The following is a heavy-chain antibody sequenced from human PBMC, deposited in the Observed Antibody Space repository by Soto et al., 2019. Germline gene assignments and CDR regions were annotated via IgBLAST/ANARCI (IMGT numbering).Heavy chain of an antibody. Sequence: GGSLRLSCAASGFTFSSYAMHWVRQAPGKGLEWVAVISYDGSNKYYADSVKGRFTISRDNSKNTLYLQMNSLRAEDTAVYYCARPTRGLNSNYDAFDIWGQGTMVTVSS. J-gene: IGHJ3*02. D-gene: IGHD4-4*01. CDR2: ISYDGSNK. V-gene: IGHV3-30*04. CDR1: GFTFSSYA. CDR3: ARPTRGLNSNYDAFDI.